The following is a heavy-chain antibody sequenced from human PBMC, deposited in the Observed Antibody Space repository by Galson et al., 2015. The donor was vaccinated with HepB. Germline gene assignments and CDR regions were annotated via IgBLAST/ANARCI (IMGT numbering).Heavy chain of an antibody. CDR2: IYYSGST. CDR1: GGSMSNYY. V-gene: IGHV4-59*01. Sequence: SETLSLTCTVSGGSMSNYYWSWIRQPPGKGLEWIGNIYYSGSTNYNPSLKSRVTISVDTSGNQFSLKMNSVTAADTAMYYCTRGRVSSGGCDYWGQGALVTVSS. J-gene: IGHJ4*02. D-gene: IGHD3-10*01. CDR3: TRGRVSSGGCDY.